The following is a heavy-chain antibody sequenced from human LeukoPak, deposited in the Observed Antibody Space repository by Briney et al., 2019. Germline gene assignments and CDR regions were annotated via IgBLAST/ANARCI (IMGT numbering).Heavy chain of an antibody. CDR2: INHSGST. CDR1: GGSFRGYY. V-gene: IGHV4-34*01. CDR3: ARESGYGSGSYNDY. Sequence: SETLSLTCAVYGGSFRGYYWSWIRQPSGKGLEWIGEINHSGSTNYNPSLKSRVTISVDTSKNQFSLKLSSVTAADTAVYYCARESGYGSGSYNDYWGQGTLVTVSS. J-gene: IGHJ4*02. D-gene: IGHD3-10*01.